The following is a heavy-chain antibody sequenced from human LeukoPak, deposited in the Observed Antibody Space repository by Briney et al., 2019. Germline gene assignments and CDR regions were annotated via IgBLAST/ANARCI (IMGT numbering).Heavy chain of an antibody. Sequence: SGTLSLTCAVSGGSITSSNWWSWVRQPPGKGLEWIGEIYHSGSTNYNPSLKSRVTMSVDKSKNQFSLKLSSVTAADTAVYYCARVVVRSFDAFDIWGQGTMVTLSS. CDR3: ARVVVRSFDAFDI. CDR2: IYHSGST. V-gene: IGHV4-4*02. CDR1: GGSITSSNW. D-gene: IGHD2-2*01. J-gene: IGHJ3*02.